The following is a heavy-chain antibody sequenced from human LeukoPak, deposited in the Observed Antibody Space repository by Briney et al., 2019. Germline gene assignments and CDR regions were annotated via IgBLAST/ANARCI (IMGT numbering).Heavy chain of an antibody. CDR3: ARVRMATISTDAFDI. CDR2: IYTSGST. V-gene: IGHV4-61*02. J-gene: IGHJ3*02. CDR1: GGSISSGSYY. Sequence: PSETLSLTCTVSGGSISSGSYYWSWIRQPAGKGLEWIGRIYTSGSTNYNPSLKSRVTISVDKSTNQFSLKLSSVTAADTAVYYCARVRMATISTDAFDIWGQGTMVTVSS. D-gene: IGHD5-24*01.